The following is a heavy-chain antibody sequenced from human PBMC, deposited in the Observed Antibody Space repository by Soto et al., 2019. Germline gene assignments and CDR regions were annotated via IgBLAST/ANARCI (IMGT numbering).Heavy chain of an antibody. CDR2: IYYSGST. CDR1: GGSISSGGYY. J-gene: IGHJ5*02. CDR3: ARVGGINWFDP. V-gene: IGHV4-31*03. Sequence: QVQLQESGPGLVKPSQTLSLTCTVSGGSISSGGYYWSWIRQHPGKGLEWIGYIYYSGSTYYNPSLTXRXTXSLXTSKNQFSLKLSSVTAADTAVYYWARVGGINWFDPWGQGTLVTVSS. D-gene: IGHD3-16*01.